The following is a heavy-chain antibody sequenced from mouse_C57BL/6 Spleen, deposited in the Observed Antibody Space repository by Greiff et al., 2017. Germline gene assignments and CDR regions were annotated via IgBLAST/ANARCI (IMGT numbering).Heavy chain of an antibody. CDR1: GYTFTDYE. D-gene: IGHD1-1*01. V-gene: IGHV1-15*01. CDR2: IDPETGGT. CDR3: TRSYNCGSSPYYIDY. J-gene: IGHJ2*01. Sequence: QVQLQQSGAELVRPGASVTLSCKASGYTFTDYEMHWVKQTPVHGLEWIGAIDPETGGTTYNQKFKGKDTLTADKSSSTAYMALRSLTSEDSAVYYGTRSYNCGSSPYYIDYWGQGTTLTVSS.